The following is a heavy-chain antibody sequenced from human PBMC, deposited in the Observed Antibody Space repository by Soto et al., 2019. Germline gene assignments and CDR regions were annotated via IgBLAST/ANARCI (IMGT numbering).Heavy chain of an antibody. CDR1: GGSISSGGYY. CDR2: IYYSGST. Sequence: SETLSLTCTVSGGSISSGGYYWSWIRQHPGKGLEWIGYIYYSGSTYYNTSLKSRVTISVDTSKNQFSLKLSSVTAADTAVFYCARTAGIAVAGHYYYGMDVWGQGTTVTVSS. D-gene: IGHD6-19*01. CDR3: ARTAGIAVAGHYYYGMDV. J-gene: IGHJ6*02. V-gene: IGHV4-31*03.